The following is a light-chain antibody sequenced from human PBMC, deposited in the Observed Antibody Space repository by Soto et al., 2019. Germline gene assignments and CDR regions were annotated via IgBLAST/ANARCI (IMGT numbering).Light chain of an antibody. CDR3: KQYNNWPQWM. CDR2: GAS. CDR1: QSVSSN. J-gene: IGKJ1*01. Sequence: EIVMTQSPATLSVSPGERATLSCRASQSVSSNLAWYQQKPGQAPSLLIYGASTRDTGIPARFSGSGSGTEVTLTISSMQSEEFEVYYCKQYNNWPQWMLGQGTKVEIK. V-gene: IGKV3-15*01.